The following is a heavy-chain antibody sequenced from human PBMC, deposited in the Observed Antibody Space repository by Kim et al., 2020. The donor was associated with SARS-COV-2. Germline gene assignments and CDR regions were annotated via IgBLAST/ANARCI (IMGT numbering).Heavy chain of an antibody. CDR3: ARDVRGTRAFDV. J-gene: IGHJ3*01. V-gene: IGHV3-23*01. Sequence: GGSLRLXCAASGFIFRNYAMTWVRQAPGKGLEWVSIISGSGGNTYYADSVKGRFTISRDNSKNTLDLQMNSLRAEDTAVYSCARDVRGTRAFDVWGQGTLVAVSS. CDR1: GFIFRNYA. CDR2: ISGSGGNT. D-gene: IGHD1-1*01.